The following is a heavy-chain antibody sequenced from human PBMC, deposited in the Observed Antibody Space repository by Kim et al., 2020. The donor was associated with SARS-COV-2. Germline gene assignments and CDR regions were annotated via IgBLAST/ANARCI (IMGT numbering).Heavy chain of an antibody. V-gene: IGHV1-3*01. CDR1: GYTFTSYA. CDR2: INAGNGNT. CDR3: ARSKRITIFGVVIPTPNWFDP. D-gene: IGHD3-3*01. Sequence: ASVKVSCKASGYTFTSYAMHWVRQAPGQRLEWMGWINAGNGNTKYSQKLQGRVTITRDTSASTAYMELSSLRSEDTAVYYCARSKRITIFGVVIPTPNWFDPWGQGTLVTVSS. J-gene: IGHJ5*02.